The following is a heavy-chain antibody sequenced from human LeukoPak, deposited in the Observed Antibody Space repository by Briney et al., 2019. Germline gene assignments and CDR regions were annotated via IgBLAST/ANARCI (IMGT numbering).Heavy chain of an antibody. V-gene: IGHV4-34*01. D-gene: IGHD3-10*01. CDR2: INHSGST. J-gene: IGHJ5*02. CDR1: GGSFSGYY. Sequence: TSETLSLTCAVYGGSFSGYYWSWIRQPPGKGLEWIGEINHSGSTNYNPSLKSRVTISVDTSKNQFSLKLSSVTAADTAVYYCARRRVLLWFGVGPGLDPWGQGTLVTVSS. CDR3: ARRRVLLWFGVGPGLDP.